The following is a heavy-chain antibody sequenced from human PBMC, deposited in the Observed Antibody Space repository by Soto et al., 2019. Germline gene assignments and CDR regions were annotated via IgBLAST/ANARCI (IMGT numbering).Heavy chain of an antibody. D-gene: IGHD1-26*01. CDR1: GGSISSYY. J-gene: IGHJ4*02. Sequence: SETLSLTCTVSGGSISSYYWSWIRQPPGKGLEWIGYIYYSGSTNYNPSLKSRVTISVDTSKNQFSLKLSSVTAADTAVYYCARRTLVGAYYFDYWGQGTLVTVSS. V-gene: IGHV4-59*01. CDR3: ARRTLVGAYYFDY. CDR2: IYYSGST.